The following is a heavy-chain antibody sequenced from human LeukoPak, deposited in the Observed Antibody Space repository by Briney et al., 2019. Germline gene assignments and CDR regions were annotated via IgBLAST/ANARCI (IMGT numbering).Heavy chain of an antibody. CDR1: GFTFSSYW. CDR3: AKDRGDYGDVFDY. D-gene: IGHD4-17*01. Sequence: GGSLRLSCAVSGFTFSSYWMHWVRQAPGKGLEWVSGISWNSGSIGYADSVKGRFTISRDNAKNSLYLQMNSLRAEDTALYYCAKDRGDYGDVFDYWGQGTLVTVSS. CDR2: ISWNSGSI. V-gene: IGHV3-9*01. J-gene: IGHJ4*02.